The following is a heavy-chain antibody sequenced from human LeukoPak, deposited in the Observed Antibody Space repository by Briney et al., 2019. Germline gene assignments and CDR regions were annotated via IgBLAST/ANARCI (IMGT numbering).Heavy chain of an antibody. D-gene: IGHD3-10*01. CDR1: GGSISRYY. J-gene: IGHJ5*02. V-gene: IGHV4-4*09. Sequence: PSETLSLTCTVSGGSISRYYWSWIRQPPGKGLEWIGYIYTSGSTNYNPSLKSRVTISVDKSKNQFSLRLTSVTAADTAVYYCARELWFVNAPGSWFDPWGQGTLVTVSS. CDR2: IYTSGST. CDR3: ARELWFVNAPGSWFDP.